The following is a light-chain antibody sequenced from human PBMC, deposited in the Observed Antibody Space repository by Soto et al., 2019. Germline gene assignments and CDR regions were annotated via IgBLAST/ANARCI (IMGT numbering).Light chain of an antibody. Sequence: LTQSPAILSLSPGEKATLSCTASQSVDSYMAWYQQRPGQPPRLLIHDTSHRAIGVPARFRGSGSGTDFTLTITSLEPEDFAVYFCQQRRNWVSFGPGTRV. CDR3: QQRRNWVS. CDR1: QSVDSY. J-gene: IGKJ3*01. CDR2: DTS. V-gene: IGKV3-11*01.